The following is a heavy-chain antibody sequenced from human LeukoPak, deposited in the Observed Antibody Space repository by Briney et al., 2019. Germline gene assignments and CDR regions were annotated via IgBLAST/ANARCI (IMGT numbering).Heavy chain of an antibody. J-gene: IGHJ4*02. V-gene: IGHV1-2*02. CDR2: INPNSGGT. CDR1: GYTFTGYY. Sequence: ASVKVSCKASGYTFTGYYMHWVRQAPGQGLEWMGWINPNSGGTNYAQKFQGRVTMTRDTSISTAYMELSRLRSDDTAVYYCARDESITICGVVPFDYRGQGTLVTVSS. CDR3: ARDESITICGVVPFDY. D-gene: IGHD3-3*01.